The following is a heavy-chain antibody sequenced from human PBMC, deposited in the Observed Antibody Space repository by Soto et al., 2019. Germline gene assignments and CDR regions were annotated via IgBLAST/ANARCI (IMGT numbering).Heavy chain of an antibody. J-gene: IGHJ4*02. CDR1: GYTFTSYD. D-gene: IGHD6-19*01. Sequence: QVQLVQSGAEVKKPGASVKVSCKASGYTFTSYDINWVRQATGQGLEWMGWMNPNSGNTGYAQKFQCRVTMTRNDAISTAYMELSSMESEGTAVCYCARCQWNFDCWGQGTLVAVSS. CDR2: MNPNSGNT. CDR3: ARCQWNFDC. V-gene: IGHV1-8*01.